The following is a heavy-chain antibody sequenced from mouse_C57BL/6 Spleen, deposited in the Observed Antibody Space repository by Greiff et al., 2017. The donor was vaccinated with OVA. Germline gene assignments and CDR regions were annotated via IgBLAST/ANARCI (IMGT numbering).Heavy chain of an antibody. CDR3: EREGGSTTVVADAMDY. J-gene: IGHJ4*01. CDR1: GYSFTGYY. D-gene: IGHD1-1*01. CDR2: INPSTGGT. V-gene: IGHV1-42*01. Sequence: EVQLQQSGPELVKPGASVKISCKASGYSFTGYYMNWVKQSPEKSLEWIGEINPSTGGTTYNQKFKAKATLTVDKSSSTAYMQLKSLTSEDSAVYYCEREGGSTTVVADAMDYWGQGTSVTVSS.